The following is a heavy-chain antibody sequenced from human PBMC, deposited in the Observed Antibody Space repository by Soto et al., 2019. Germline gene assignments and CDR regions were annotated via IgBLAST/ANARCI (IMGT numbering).Heavy chain of an antibody. Sequence: SETLSLTCTVSGGSISSSSYYWGWIRQPPGKGLEWIGSIYYSGSTYYNPSLKSRVTISVDTSKNQFSLKLSSVTAADTAVYYCARPIAARARDAFDIWGQGTMVTVSS. CDR1: GGSISSSSYY. V-gene: IGHV4-39*01. CDR3: ARPIAARARDAFDI. J-gene: IGHJ3*02. CDR2: IYYSGST. D-gene: IGHD6-6*01.